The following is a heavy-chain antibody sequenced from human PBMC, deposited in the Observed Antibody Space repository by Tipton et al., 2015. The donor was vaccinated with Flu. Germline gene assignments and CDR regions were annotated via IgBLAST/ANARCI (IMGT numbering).Heavy chain of an antibody. J-gene: IGHJ6*02. D-gene: IGHD5-12*01. CDR3: ASRASGYDSYYYYGMDV. CDR2: MNPNSGNT. V-gene: IGHV1-8*01. Sequence: QLVQSGAEVKKPGASVKVSCKASGYTFTSYDINWVRQATGQGLEWMGWMNPNSGNTGYAQKFQGRVTMTRNTSISTAYMELSSLRSEDTAVYYCASRASGYDSYYYYGMDVWGQGTTVPVSS. CDR1: GYTFTSYD.